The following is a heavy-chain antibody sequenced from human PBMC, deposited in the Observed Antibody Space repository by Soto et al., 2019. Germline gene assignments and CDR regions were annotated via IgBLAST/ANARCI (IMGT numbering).Heavy chain of an antibody. D-gene: IGHD6-6*01. J-gene: IGHJ6*03. CDR2: IYYSGST. CDR3: ARLGIAARPSYYYYYYMEV. CDR1: XGSISSYY. Sequence: PSETLSLTCTVSXGSISSYYWSWIRQPPGKGLEWIGYIYYSGSTNYNPSLKSRVTISVDTSKNQFSLKLSSVTAADTAVYYCARLGIAARPSYYYYYYMEVWGKGTTVTVSS. V-gene: IGHV4-59*01.